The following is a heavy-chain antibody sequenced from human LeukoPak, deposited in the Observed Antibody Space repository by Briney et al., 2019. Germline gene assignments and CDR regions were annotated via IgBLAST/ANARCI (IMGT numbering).Heavy chain of an antibody. J-gene: IGHJ4*02. D-gene: IGHD3-9*01. V-gene: IGHV3-23*01. Sequence: GGYLRLSCAASGFPLSRSAMSWVRQAPGKGLEWVSNISGSGSGGSTYYADSVKGRFTISRDNAKNSLYLQMNSLRAEDTAVYYCARDCLYYDISGPRFDYWGQGTLVTVSS. CDR1: GFPLSRSA. CDR2: ISGSGSGGST. CDR3: ARDCLYYDISGPRFDY.